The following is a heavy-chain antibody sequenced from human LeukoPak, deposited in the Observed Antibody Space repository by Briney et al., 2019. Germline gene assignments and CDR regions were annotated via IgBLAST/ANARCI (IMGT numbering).Heavy chain of an antibody. J-gene: IGHJ6*03. CDR3: ARGSHDYDFWSGYYAHYMDV. CDR2: INHSGST. V-gene: IGHV4-34*01. CDR1: GGAFSGYY. Sequence: PSETLSLTCAVYGGAFSGYYWSWIRQPPGKGLEWIGEINHSGSTNYNPSLKSRVTISVDTSKNQFSLKLSSVTAADTDVYYCARGSHDYDFWSGYYAHYMDVWGKGTTVTVSS. D-gene: IGHD3-3*01.